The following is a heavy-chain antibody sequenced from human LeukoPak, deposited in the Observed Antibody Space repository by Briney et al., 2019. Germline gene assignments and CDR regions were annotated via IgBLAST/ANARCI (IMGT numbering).Heavy chain of an antibody. J-gene: IGHJ4*02. V-gene: IGHV4-39*07. CDR1: GGSISSSNYY. Sequence: SETLSLTCTVSGGSISSSNYYWGWIRQPPGKGLEWIGSIFHTGSTYHNPSLKSRVTISVDTSKNQFSLKLNSVTAADTAVYYCARDHSSSSEDYWGQGTLVTVSS. CDR3: ARDHSSSSEDY. D-gene: IGHD6-13*01. CDR2: IFHTGST.